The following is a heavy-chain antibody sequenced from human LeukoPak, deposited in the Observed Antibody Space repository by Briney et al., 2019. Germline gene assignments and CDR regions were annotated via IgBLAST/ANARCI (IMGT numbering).Heavy chain of an antibody. Sequence: GGSLRLSCAASGFTFSSYAMHWVRQAPGKGLEWVAVISYDGSNKYYADSVKGRFTISRDNSKNTLYLQMNSLRAEDTAVYYCARGRGSSWRGRWFDPWGQGTLVTVSS. CDR1: GFTFSSYA. D-gene: IGHD6-13*01. J-gene: IGHJ5*02. CDR2: ISYDGSNK. V-gene: IGHV3-30*01. CDR3: ARGRGSSWRGRWFDP.